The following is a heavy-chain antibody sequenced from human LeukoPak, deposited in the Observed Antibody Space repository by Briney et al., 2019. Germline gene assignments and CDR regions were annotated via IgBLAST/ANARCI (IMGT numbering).Heavy chain of an antibody. D-gene: IGHD6-13*01. J-gene: IGHJ6*03. Sequence: GESLKISCKGSGYSFTSYWIAWVRQMPGKGLEWMGIIYPGDSTTRYSPSFQGQATISAVKSISTAYLQWSSLKASDTAMYYCARSEGCSWRSYYYMDVWGTGTTVTVSS. CDR1: GYSFTSYW. V-gene: IGHV5-51*01. CDR2: IYPGDSTT. CDR3: ARSEGCSWRSYYYMDV.